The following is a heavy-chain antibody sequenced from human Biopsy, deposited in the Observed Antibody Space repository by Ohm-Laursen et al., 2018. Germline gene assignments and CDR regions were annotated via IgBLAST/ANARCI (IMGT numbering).Heavy chain of an antibody. Sequence: GTLSLTCTVSGGSISSSTTYYWAWLRQPPGKGLEWIGSIYNTETTFYNPSLKSRVTISVDTSTSQFSLKVSSVTAADTALYFCARHPTGFWFDPWGHGTLVTVSS. CDR2: IYNTETT. CDR1: GGSISSSTTYY. CDR3: ARHPTGFWFDP. V-gene: IGHV4-39*01. J-gene: IGHJ5*02.